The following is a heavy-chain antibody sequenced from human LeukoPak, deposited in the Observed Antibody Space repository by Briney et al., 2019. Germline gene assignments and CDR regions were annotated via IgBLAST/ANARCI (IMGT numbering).Heavy chain of an antibody. CDR3: ARDSSYGYYYYGMDV. V-gene: IGHV4-34*01. CDR1: GGSFSGYY. CDR2: INHSGST. Sequence: SETLSLTCAVYGGSFSGYYWSWIRQPPGKGLEWIGEINHSGSTNYNPSLKSRVTISVDTSKNQFSLKLSSVTAADTAVYYCARDSSYGYYYYGMDVWGKGTTVTVPS. J-gene: IGHJ6*04. D-gene: IGHD5-18*01.